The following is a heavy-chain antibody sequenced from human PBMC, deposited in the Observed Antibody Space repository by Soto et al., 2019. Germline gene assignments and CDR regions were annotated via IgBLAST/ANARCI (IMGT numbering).Heavy chain of an antibody. V-gene: IGHV1-18*01. CDR3: ARAGGAVARLVYYYYGMDV. CDR1: GYTFTSYG. CDR2: ISAYNGST. Sequence: ASVKVSCKASGYTFTSYGISWVRQAPGQGLEWMGRISAYNGSTNYAQKFQGRVTMTTDTSTSTAYMELSRLRSDDTAVYYCARAGGAVARLVYYYYGMDVWGQGTTVTVSS. D-gene: IGHD6-19*01. J-gene: IGHJ6*02.